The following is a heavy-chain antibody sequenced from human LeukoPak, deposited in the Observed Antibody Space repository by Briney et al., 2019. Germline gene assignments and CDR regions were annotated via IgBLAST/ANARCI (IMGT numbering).Heavy chain of an antibody. CDR1: GYTFTGYY. J-gene: IGHJ6*02. CDR2: VNPNSGGT. D-gene: IGHD4-17*01. Sequence: GASVKVSCKASGYTFTGYYMHWVRQAPGQGLEWMGWVNPNSGGTNYAQKLQGRVTMTRDTSISTAYMELSRLRSDDTAVYYCARDPVGGGDYLDYYYYGMDVWGQGTTVTVSS. CDR3: ARDPVGGGDYLDYYYYGMDV. V-gene: IGHV1-2*02.